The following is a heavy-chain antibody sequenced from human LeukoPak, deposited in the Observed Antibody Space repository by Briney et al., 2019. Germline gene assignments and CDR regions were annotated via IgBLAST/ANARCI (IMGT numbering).Heavy chain of an antibody. J-gene: IGHJ5*02. V-gene: IGHV4-34*01. Sequence: SETLSLTCAVYGGSFSGYYWSWIRQPPGKGLEWIGEINHSGSTNYNPSLKSRVTISVDTSKNQFSLKLSSVTAADTAVYYCASHLLYYYDSSGSSWFDPWGQGTLVTVSS. CDR1: GGSFSGYY. D-gene: IGHD3-22*01. CDR3: ASHLLYYYDSSGSSWFDP. CDR2: INHSGST.